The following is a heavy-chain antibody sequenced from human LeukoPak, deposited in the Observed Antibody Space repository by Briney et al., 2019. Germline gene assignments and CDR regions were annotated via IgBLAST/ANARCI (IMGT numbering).Heavy chain of an antibody. D-gene: IGHD5-24*01. CDR3: AKARDGYNSQLAFDI. Sequence: GGSLRLSCAASGFTFDDYAMHWVRQAPGKGLEWVSLISGDGGSTYYADSVKGRFTISRDNSKNSLYLQMNSLRTEDTALYCCAKARDGYNSQLAFDIWGQGTMVTVSS. V-gene: IGHV3-43*02. CDR1: GFTFDDYA. J-gene: IGHJ3*02. CDR2: ISGDGGST.